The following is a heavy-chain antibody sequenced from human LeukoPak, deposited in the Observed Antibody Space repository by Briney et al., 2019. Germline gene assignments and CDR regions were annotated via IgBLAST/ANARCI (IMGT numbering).Heavy chain of an antibody. J-gene: IGHJ4*02. CDR2: IIPIFGTA. CDR1: GGTFSSYA. Sequence: ASVKVSCKASGGTFSSYAISWVRQAPGQGLEWMGGIIPIFGTANYAQKFQGRVTITADESTSTAYMELSSLRSEDTAVYYCASGQDYYDSSGYYKGWGQGTLVTVSS. CDR3: ASGQDYYDSSGYYKG. V-gene: IGHV1-69*13. D-gene: IGHD3-22*01.